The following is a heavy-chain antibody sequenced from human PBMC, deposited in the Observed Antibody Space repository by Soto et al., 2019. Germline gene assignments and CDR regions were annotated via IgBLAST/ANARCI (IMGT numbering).Heavy chain of an antibody. Sequence: QVQLVESGGGVVQPGRSLRLSCAASGFTFSSFGMHWVRQAPGKGLEWVAVIWYDGSNKYYADSVKGRFTISRDNSKNPLYMQMNSLRTEDTAVSYGARGGLTDYFDYWGQGTLVTVSS. CDR3: ARGGLTDYFDY. D-gene: IGHD2-21*02. CDR1: GFTFSSFG. CDR2: IWYDGSNK. J-gene: IGHJ4*02. V-gene: IGHV3-33*01.